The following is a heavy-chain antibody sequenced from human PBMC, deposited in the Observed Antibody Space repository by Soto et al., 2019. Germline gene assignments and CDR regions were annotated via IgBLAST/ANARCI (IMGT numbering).Heavy chain of an antibody. CDR3: ARRARRFLEWLGNSGYYYYGMDV. V-gene: IGHV4-59*05. CDR1: GGSISSYY. D-gene: IGHD3-3*01. Sequence: SETLWLTCTVSGGSISSYYWSWIRQPPGKGLEWIGSIYYSGSTSYNPSLKSRVTISVDTSKNQFSLKLSSVTAADTAVYYCARRARRFLEWLGNSGYYYYGMDVWGQGTTVTVSS. J-gene: IGHJ6*02. CDR2: IYYSGST.